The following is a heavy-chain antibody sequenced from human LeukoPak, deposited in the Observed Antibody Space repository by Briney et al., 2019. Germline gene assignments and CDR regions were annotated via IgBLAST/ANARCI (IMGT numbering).Heavy chain of an antibody. D-gene: IGHD4-17*01. CDR2: IYHSGST. CDR3: ASLYGDYGPGGFDY. Sequence: SETLSLTCAVSGYSISSGYYWGWIRQPPGKGVEWIGSIYHSGSTYYNPSLKSRVPISVDTPKNQFSLKLSSVTAADTAVYYCASLYGDYGPGGFDYWGQGTLVTVSS. V-gene: IGHV4-38-2*01. J-gene: IGHJ4*02. CDR1: GYSISSGYY.